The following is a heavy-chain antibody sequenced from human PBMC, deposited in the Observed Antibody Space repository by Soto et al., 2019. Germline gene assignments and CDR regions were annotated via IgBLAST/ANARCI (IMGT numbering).Heavy chain of an antibody. Sequence: EVQLVESGGGLVQPGGSLRLSCAASGFTFSSYSMNWVRQAPGKGLEWVSYISSSSSTIYYADSVKGRFTISRDNAKNSLYLQMNSLRAEDTAVYYCAREVDTAMATLNRFDPWGQGTLVTVSS. J-gene: IGHJ5*02. CDR1: GFTFSSYS. D-gene: IGHD5-18*01. CDR3: AREVDTAMATLNRFDP. CDR2: ISSSSSTI. V-gene: IGHV3-48*01.